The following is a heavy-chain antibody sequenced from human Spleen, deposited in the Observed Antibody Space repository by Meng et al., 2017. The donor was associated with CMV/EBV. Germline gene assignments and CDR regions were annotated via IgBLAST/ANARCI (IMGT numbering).Heavy chain of an antibody. Sequence: ASVKVSCKASGYTFTGYYMHWVRQAPGQGLEWMGWINPNSGGTNYAQKFQGRVTMTRDTSISTAYMELSRLRSDDTAVYYCARDRYCSSTSCFFNWFDPWGQGTLVTVSS. D-gene: IGHD2-2*01. CDR2: INPNSGGT. V-gene: IGHV1-2*02. CDR3: ARDRYCSSTSCFFNWFDP. J-gene: IGHJ5*02. CDR1: GYTFTGYY.